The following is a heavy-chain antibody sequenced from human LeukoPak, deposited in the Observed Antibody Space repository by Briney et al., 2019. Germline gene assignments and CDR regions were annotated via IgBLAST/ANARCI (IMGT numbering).Heavy chain of an antibody. CDR2: ITPATDNI. Sequence: GGSLRLSCAASGFTYSDHAMEWVRQTPGKGLEWVSSITPATDNIYYTPSVKGRFTISRDNAKNSLYLQMNSLRAEDTAVYYCARSGYDYYYYYGMDVWGQGTTVTVSS. J-gene: IGHJ6*02. D-gene: IGHD5-18*01. V-gene: IGHV3-21*01. CDR1: GFTYSDHA. CDR3: ARSGYDYYYYYGMDV.